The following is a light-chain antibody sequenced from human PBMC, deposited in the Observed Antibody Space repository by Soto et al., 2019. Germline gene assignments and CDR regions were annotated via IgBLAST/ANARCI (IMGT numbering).Light chain of an antibody. V-gene: IGKV1-27*01. CDR1: QAISNY. CDR3: QKFNAVPT. Sequence: DIQMTQSPSSLSASVGDRVTITCRASQAISNYLAWYQQKPGKVPILLIYAASTLQSGVPSRFSGSGSGTDFTLTISSLQHEDAATYYCQKFNAVPTFGGGTKVEI. CDR2: AAS. J-gene: IGKJ4*01.